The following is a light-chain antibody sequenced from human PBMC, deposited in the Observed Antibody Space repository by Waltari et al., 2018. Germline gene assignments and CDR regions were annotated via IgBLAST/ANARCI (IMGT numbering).Light chain of an antibody. V-gene: IGLV4-69*01. Sequence: QVVLTQSPSASASRGASVKLTCTLSSGHSNYAIAWHHQQPGKGPRFLMKVHSGGTQFKGDGIPDRFTGSSSGSERYLTISSLQSDDEADYYCQTWGTGVHVVFGGGTKLTVL. CDR2: VHSGGTQ. CDR1: SGHSNYA. CDR3: QTWGTGVHVV. J-gene: IGLJ2*01.